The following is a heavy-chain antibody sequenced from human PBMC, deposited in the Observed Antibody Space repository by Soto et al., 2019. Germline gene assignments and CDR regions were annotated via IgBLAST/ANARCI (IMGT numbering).Heavy chain of an antibody. J-gene: IGHJ6*03. CDR2: TYYRSRWYN. V-gene: IGHV6-1*01. CDR1: GDSVSSNSAA. Sequence: PSQTLSLTCVISGDSVSSNSAAWNCIRQSPSRGLEWLGRTYYRSRWYNDYAVSVRSRITVNVDTSKNQFSLHLNSVTPEDTAVYYGVGTSSLQWYLIAFLDKGTTVSVSS. CDR3: VGTSSLQWYLIAF. D-gene: IGHD1-7*01.